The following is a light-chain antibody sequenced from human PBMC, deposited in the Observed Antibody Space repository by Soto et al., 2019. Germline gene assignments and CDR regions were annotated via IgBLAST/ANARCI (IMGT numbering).Light chain of an antibody. V-gene: IGLV1-47*02. CDR2: SNN. J-gene: IGLJ2*01. CDR3: AAWDDSLSGRV. CDR1: SSNIGSNY. Sequence: QPVLTQPPSASGTPGQRVTISCSGSSSNIGSNYVYWYQQLPGTAPNLLIYSNNQRPSGVPDRFSGSKSGTSASLAISGLRSEDEADYYCAAWDDSLSGRVFGGGTKVTVL.